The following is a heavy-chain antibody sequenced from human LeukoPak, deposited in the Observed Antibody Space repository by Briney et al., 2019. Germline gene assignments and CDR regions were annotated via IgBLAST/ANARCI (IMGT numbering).Heavy chain of an antibody. J-gene: IGHJ6*03. Sequence: GGSLRLSCAASGFRFSDYYMSWVRQAPGKGLEWVSYISFSGGTGTAIYYADSVKGRFTTSRDNVKNTLYLQMNSLRVEDTAVYYCAAGGGWDPSFGVVTHIDAWGKGTTVVVS. CDR3: AAGGGWDPSFGVVTHIDA. CDR2: ISFSGGTGTAI. D-gene: IGHD3-3*01. CDR1: GFRFSDYY. V-gene: IGHV3-11*04.